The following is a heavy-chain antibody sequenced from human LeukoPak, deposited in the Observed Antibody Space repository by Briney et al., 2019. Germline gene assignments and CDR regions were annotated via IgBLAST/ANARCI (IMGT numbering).Heavy chain of an antibody. J-gene: IGHJ4*02. CDR2: MYYDSRT. CDR1: SGSFTSSY. V-gene: IGHV4-59*01. D-gene: IGHD5-12*01. CDR3: TRGTGWLTTD. Sequence: SETLSLTCIVSSGSFTSSYGSWFRQPPGKGLEWIGYMYYDSRTNYNPSLKSRVTISIDTSKNPFSLKLTSVTTADTAVYYCTRGTGWLTTDWGQGTLVTVSS.